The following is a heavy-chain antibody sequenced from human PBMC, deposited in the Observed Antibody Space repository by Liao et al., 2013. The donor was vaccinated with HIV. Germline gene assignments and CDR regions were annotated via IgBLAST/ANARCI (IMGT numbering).Heavy chain of an antibody. CDR2: IYYIGST. V-gene: IGHV4-30-4*08. D-gene: IGHD3-10*01. CDR1: GGSISSGDYY. Sequence: QVQLQESGPGLVKPSQTLSLTCTVSGGSISSGDYYWSWIRQPPGKGLEWIGYIYYIGSTNYNPSLKSRVTISLDTSKNQFSLRLSSVTAADTAVYYCARELRGVTYYMDVWGTGTTVTVSS. J-gene: IGHJ6*03. CDR3: ARELRGVTYYMDV.